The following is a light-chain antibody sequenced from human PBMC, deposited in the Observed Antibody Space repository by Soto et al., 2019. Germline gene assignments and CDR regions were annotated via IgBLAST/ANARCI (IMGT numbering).Light chain of an antibody. CDR1: QSISSY. CDR2: AAS. V-gene: IGKV1-39*01. Sequence: DIQMTQSPSSLSASVGDRVTITCRASQSISSYLNWYQQKPGKAPKLLIYAASSLQSGVPSRFSGSGSGTDFALTISNLQPDDFATYYCQQTYSTPFIFGPGTKVDI. J-gene: IGKJ3*01. CDR3: QQTYSTPFI.